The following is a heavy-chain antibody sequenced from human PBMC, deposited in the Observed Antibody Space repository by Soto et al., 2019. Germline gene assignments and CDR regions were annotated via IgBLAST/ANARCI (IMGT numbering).Heavy chain of an antibody. CDR1: GFTFSSYG. CDR2: IWYDGSNK. CDR3: ARDLRRYYYGSGSYYGY. V-gene: IGHV3-33*01. J-gene: IGHJ4*02. D-gene: IGHD3-10*01. Sequence: QVQLVESGGGVVQPGRSLRLSCAASGFTFSSYGMHWVRQAPGKGLEWVAVIWYDGSNKYYVDSVKGRFTISRDNSKNTLYLQMNSLRAEDTAVYYCARDLRRYYYGSGSYYGYWGQGTLVTVSS.